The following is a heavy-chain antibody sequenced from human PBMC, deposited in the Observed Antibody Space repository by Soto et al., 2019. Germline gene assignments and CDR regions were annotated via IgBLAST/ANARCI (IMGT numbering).Heavy chain of an antibody. V-gene: IGHV5-51*01. CDR1: GYSFTTYW. J-gene: IGHJ4*02. Sequence: ESLKISCKGSGYSFTTYWIGWVRQMSGKGLEWVGILYPGDSETRYSPSFQGQVTISADRSITTAYLQWSSLKASDTAMYYCARGYGKGNFDYWGQGTLVTVSS. CDR3: ARGYGKGNFDY. CDR2: LYPGDSET. D-gene: IGHD5-18*01.